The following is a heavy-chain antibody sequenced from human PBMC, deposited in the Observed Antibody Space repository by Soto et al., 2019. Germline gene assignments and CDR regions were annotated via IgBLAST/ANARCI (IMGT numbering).Heavy chain of an antibody. J-gene: IGHJ6*02. Sequence: GESLKISCKGSGYSFTSYWIGWVRQMPGKGLEWMGIIYPGDSDTRYSPSFQGQVTISADKSISTAYLQWSSLKASDTAMYYCAGRGGWSYYYYGMDVWGQGTTVTVSS. D-gene: IGHD6-19*01. V-gene: IGHV5-51*01. CDR3: AGRGGWSYYYYGMDV. CDR2: IYPGDSDT. CDR1: GYSFTSYW.